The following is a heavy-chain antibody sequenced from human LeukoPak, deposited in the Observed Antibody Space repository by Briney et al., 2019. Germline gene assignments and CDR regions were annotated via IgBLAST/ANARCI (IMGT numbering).Heavy chain of an antibody. J-gene: IGHJ4*02. D-gene: IGHD5-18*01. CDR1: GGSISSSSYY. Sequence: SETLSLTCTVSGGSISSSSYYWGWIRQPPGKGLEWIGSIYYSGSTYYNPSLKSRVTISVDTSKNQFSLKLSSVTAADTAVYYCARDLGTWEVYSYGRFDYWGQGTLVTVSS. CDR3: ARDLGTWEVYSYGRFDY. V-gene: IGHV4-39*07. CDR2: IYYSGST.